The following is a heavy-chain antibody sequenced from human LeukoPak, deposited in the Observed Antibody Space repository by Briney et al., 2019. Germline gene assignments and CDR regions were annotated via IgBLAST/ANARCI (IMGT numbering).Heavy chain of an antibody. CDR2: INHSGST. CDR1: GGSFSGYY. J-gene: IGHJ4*02. Sequence: SETLSLTCAVYGGSFSGYYWSWIRQPPGKGLEWIGEINHSGSTNYNPSLKSRVTISVDTSKNQFSLKLSSVTAADTAVYYCARDDYVWGSYRPHFDYWGQGTLVTVSS. CDR3: ARDDYVWGSYRPHFDY. V-gene: IGHV4-34*01. D-gene: IGHD3-16*02.